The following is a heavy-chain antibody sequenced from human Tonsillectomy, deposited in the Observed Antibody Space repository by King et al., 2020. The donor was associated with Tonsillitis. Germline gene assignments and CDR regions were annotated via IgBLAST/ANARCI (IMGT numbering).Heavy chain of an antibody. D-gene: IGHD2-8*01. CDR2: IIPNFGTA. V-gene: IGHV1-69*12. CDR3: ARDCCTHGVCYDGYYYGMDV. J-gene: IGHJ6*02. Sequence: VQLVQSGAEVKKPGSSVKVSCKASGGTFSSYVITWVRQAPGQGLEWMGGIIPNFGTANYAQKFQGRVTITADESTSTAYMELSGLSSEDTAVYYCARDCCTHGVCYDGYYYGMDVWGQGTTVTVSS. CDR1: GGTFSSYV.